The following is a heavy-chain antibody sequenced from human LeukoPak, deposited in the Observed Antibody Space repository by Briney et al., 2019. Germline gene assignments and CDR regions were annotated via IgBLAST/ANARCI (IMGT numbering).Heavy chain of an antibody. Sequence: GESLKISCKGSGYRFTSYWIAWVRQMPGKGLEWMGFIYPGDSDTTYSSSFQGQVTISADKSISTAYLQWSSLKASDTAMYYCARRVPDSSGYYYLDHWGQGTLVTVSS. CDR3: ARRVPDSSGYYYLDH. V-gene: IGHV5-51*01. CDR1: GYRFTSYW. D-gene: IGHD3-22*01. CDR2: IYPGDSDT. J-gene: IGHJ4*02.